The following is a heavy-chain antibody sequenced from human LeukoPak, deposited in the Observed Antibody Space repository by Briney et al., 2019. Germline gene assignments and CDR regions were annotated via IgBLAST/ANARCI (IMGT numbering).Heavy chain of an antibody. D-gene: IGHD3-3*01. CDR3: ARGVGITIFGVVINDAFDI. Sequence: KTSETLSLTCTVSGGSISSYYWSWIRQPPGKGLEWIGRIYTSGSTNYNPSLKSRVTMSVDTSKNQFSLKLSSVTAADTAVYYCARGVGITIFGVVINDAFDIWGQGTMVTVSS. CDR1: GGSISSYY. V-gene: IGHV4-4*07. J-gene: IGHJ3*02. CDR2: IYTSGST.